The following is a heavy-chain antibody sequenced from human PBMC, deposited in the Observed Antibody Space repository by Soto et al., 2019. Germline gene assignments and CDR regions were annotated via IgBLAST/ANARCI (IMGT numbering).Heavy chain of an antibody. D-gene: IGHD6-6*01. V-gene: IGHV4-59*01. CDR2: IYYSGST. Sequence: QVQLQESGPGLVKPSETLSLTCTVSGGSISSYYWSWIRQPPGKGLEWIGYIYYSGSTNYNPSLKXRXTXPVDTSKNQFSLKLSSVTAADTPVYYCAIGGRQLGDLYYCDSWGQGPLVTVSS. CDR1: GGSISSYY. J-gene: IGHJ4*02. CDR3: AIGGRQLGDLYYCDS.